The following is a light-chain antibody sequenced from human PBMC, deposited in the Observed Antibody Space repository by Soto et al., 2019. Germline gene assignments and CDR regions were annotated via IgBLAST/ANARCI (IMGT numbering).Light chain of an antibody. V-gene: IGKV3-15*01. J-gene: IGKJ1*01. CDR3: QQYHNWPPA. Sequence: EIVMTQSVATLSVSPGERATLSCRASQSISSNLAWYQQKPGQAPRLLIYGASARATGIPARFSGSGSGTEFTLTISGLRSEDFAVYYCQQYHNWPPAFGQGTKVEIK. CDR2: GAS. CDR1: QSISSN.